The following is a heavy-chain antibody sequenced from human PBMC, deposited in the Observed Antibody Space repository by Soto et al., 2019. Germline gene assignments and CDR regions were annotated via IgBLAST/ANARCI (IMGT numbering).Heavy chain of an antibody. CDR3: ARVKRDMITFGGVIVSMRYYYGMDV. CDR1: GYTFTSYD. J-gene: IGHJ6*02. D-gene: IGHD3-16*02. CDR2: MNPNSGNT. V-gene: IGHV1-8*01. Sequence: SVKVSCKASGYTFTSYDINWVRQATGQGLEWMGWMNPNSGNTGYAQKFQGRVTMTRNTSISTAYMELSSLRSEDTAVYYCARVKRDMITFGGVIVSMRYYYGMDVWGHGTTVTVSS.